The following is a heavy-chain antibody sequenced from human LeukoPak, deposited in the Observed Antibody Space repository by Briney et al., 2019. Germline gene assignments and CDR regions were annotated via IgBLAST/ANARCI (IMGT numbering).Heavy chain of an antibody. CDR1: GDSINSSACY. CDR3: ARQSFYYYYYIDV. Sequence: SETLSLTCTVSGDSINSSACYWGWIRQSPGRGLEWMGDVYYSDSTVCNPSIMSGVTISAITSINQFCLKLSALTTAETAVYYYARQSFYYYYYIDVWGKGATVIVSS. CDR2: VYYSDST. V-gene: IGHV4-39*01. J-gene: IGHJ6*03.